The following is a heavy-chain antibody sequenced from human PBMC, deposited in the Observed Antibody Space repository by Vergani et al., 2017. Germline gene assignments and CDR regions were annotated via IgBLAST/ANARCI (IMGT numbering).Heavy chain of an antibody. J-gene: IGHJ4*02. Sequence: QVQLVQSGAEVKKPGSSVKVSCKASGGTFSSYTISWVRQAPGQGLEWMGRIIPILGIANYAQKFQGRVTITADKSTSTAYMELSSLRSEDTAVYYCATVSYYYGSASYSGDYWGQGTLVTVSS. V-gene: IGHV1-69*02. CDR2: IIPILGIA. D-gene: IGHD3-10*01. CDR3: ATVSYYYGSASYSGDY. CDR1: GGTFSSYT.